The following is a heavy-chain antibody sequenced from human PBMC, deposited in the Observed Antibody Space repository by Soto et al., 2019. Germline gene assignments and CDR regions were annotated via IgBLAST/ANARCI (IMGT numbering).Heavy chain of an antibody. CDR2: ISAYNGNT. CDR1: GYTFTSYG. V-gene: IGHV1-18*01. CDR3: GRGAEAGKMGAFYT. D-gene: IGHD6-19*01. J-gene: IGHJ3*02. Sequence: QVQLVQSGAEVKKPGASVKVSCKASGYTFTSYGISWVRQAPGQGLEWMGWISAYNGNTNYAQKLQGRVTMTTDTSSGKAYRGLGTEKCDATAVNNSGRGAEAGKMGAFYTWAQGTMVTFSS.